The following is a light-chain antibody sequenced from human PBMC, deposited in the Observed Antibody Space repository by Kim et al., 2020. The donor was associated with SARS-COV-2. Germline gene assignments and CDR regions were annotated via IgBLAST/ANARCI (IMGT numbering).Light chain of an antibody. CDR1: NIGVNT. Sequence: SYELTQPPSVSVAPGQTARITCGGDNIGVNTVHWYQQKPGQAPVLVISYDIDRPSGIPDRFSGSSSGSTATLTISRVEAGDEADYYCQVWETTTDPVVFGGGTQLTVL. CDR3: QVWETTTDPVV. V-gene: IGLV3-21*01. CDR2: YDI. J-gene: IGLJ2*01.